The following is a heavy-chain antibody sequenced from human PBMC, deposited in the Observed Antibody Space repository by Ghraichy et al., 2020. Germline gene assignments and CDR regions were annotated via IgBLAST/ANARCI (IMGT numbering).Heavy chain of an antibody. CDR2: IYSGGST. CDR1: GFTVSSNY. J-gene: IGHJ4*02. D-gene: IGHD1-26*01. CDR3: ARDSGSVRST. Sequence: GGSLRLSCAASGFTVSSNYMSWVRPAPGKGLEWVSVIYSGGSTYYADSVKGRFTIPRDNSKNTPYLQMNSLRAEDTAVYYCARDSGSVRSTWCQGTLVTVS. V-gene: IGHV3-53*01.